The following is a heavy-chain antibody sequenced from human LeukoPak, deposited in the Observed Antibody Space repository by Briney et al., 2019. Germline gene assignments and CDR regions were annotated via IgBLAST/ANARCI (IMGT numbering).Heavy chain of an antibody. CDR1: QYAFTDYA. V-gene: IGHV1-3*01. J-gene: IGHJ4*02. CDR2: IDAGNGRT. D-gene: IGHD1-26*01. CDR3: ARVVTGSYYIDY. Sequence: ASVKVSCKASQYAFTDYAVHWVRQAPGQRLEWMGWIDAGNGRTKYSQSFQGRVAIIRDTSTSTTYMELRSLKSDDTAVYYCARVVTGSYYIDYWGQGTLVTVSS.